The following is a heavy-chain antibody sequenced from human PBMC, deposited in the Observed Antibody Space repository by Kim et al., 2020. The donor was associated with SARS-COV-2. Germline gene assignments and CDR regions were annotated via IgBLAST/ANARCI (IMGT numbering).Heavy chain of an antibody. CDR1: GFTFSSYE. Sequence: GGSLRLSCAASGFTFSSYEMNWVRQAPGKGLEWVSYISSSGSTIYYADSVKGRFTISRDNAKNSLYLQMNSLRAEDTAVYYCARDLGRGMDVWGQGTTVTVSS. CDR2: ISSSGSTI. J-gene: IGHJ6*02. CDR3: ARDLGRGMDV. D-gene: IGHD1-26*01. V-gene: IGHV3-48*03.